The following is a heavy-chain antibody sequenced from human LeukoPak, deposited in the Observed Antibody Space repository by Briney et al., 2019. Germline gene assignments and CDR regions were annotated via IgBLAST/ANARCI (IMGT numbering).Heavy chain of an antibody. V-gene: IGHV3-23*01. CDR3: AKGFGDYYGSGSYIYFDY. CDR1: GFTFSSYA. CDR2: ISGSGGST. Sequence: GGSLRLSCAASGFTFSSYAMSWVRQAPGKGLEWVSAISGSGGSTYYADSVKGRFTISRDNSKNTLYLQMNSVRAEHTAVYYCAKGFGDYYGSGSYIYFDYWGQGPLVTVSS. J-gene: IGHJ4*02. D-gene: IGHD3-10*01.